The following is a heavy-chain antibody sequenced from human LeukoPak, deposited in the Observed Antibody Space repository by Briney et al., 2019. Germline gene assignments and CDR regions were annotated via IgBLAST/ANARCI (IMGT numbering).Heavy chain of an antibody. V-gene: IGHV4-59*01. CDR2: IYYSGST. CDR1: GGSISSYY. CDR3: AREPRMVAANSYYYGMDV. Sequence: PSETLSPTCTVSGGSISSYYWSWIRQPPGKGLEWIGYIYYSGSTNYNPSLKSRVTISVDTSKNQFSLKLSSVTAADTAVYYCAREPRMVAANSYYYGMDVWGQGTTVTVSS. D-gene: IGHD2-15*01. J-gene: IGHJ6*02.